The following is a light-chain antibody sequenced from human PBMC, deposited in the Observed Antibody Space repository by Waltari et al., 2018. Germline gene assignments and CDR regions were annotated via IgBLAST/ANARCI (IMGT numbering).Light chain of an antibody. J-gene: IGLJ2*01. Sequence: QLLVTQSPSASAPLGASAKLPCPLSSGPTSDAIAWHQHQSEKGPRLLMRGNRDGEHTTGDGIPDRFSGSSSGAERYLTIYSLQSEDEAYYYCQTWDTNIVVFGGGTKVTVL. CDR1: SGPTSDA. CDR2: GNRDGEH. CDR3: QTWDTNIVV. V-gene: IGLV4-69*01.